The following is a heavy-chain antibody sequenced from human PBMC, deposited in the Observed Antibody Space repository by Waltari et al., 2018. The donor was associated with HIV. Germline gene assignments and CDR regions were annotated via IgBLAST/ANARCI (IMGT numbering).Heavy chain of an antibody. CDR1: GGSISSGSYS. V-gene: IGHV4-61*02. CDR3: ARVFCSGGSCYGDGRYGMDV. J-gene: IGHJ6*02. CDR2: IYPSGST. D-gene: IGHD2-15*01. Sequence: QVQLQESGPGLVKPLQTLSLTCTVSGGSISSGSYSWHWIRQPAGKGLEWIGRIYPSGSTNYNPSLKSRVTISVDTSKNQFSLKLSSVTAADTAVYYCARVFCSGGSCYGDGRYGMDVWGQGTTVTVSS.